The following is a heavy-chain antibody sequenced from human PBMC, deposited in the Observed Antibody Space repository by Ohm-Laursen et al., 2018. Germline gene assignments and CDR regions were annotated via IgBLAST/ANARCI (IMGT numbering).Heavy chain of an antibody. CDR1: GFTVSSDY. Sequence: SLRLSCAASGFTVSSDYMSWIRQAPGKGLEWVSVFYSGEHTYYAKSVRGRFTISRDNSKNTLYLQMNSLRAEDTAVYYCAKLVVAAIGDFDYWGQGTLVTVSS. V-gene: IGHV3-53*05. J-gene: IGHJ4*02. CDR3: AKLVVAAIGDFDY. D-gene: IGHD2-15*01. CDR2: FYSGEHT.